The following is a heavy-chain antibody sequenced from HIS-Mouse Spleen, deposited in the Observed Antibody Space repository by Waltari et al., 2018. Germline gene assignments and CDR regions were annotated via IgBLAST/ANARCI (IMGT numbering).Heavy chain of an antibody. CDR3: ARDHYAFDI. J-gene: IGHJ3*02. Sequence: QVQLVQSGAEVKKPGASVKVSCKASGYTFTGYYMHWVRQAPGQGREWMGWINPNRGGANYAQKFQGRVTMTRDTSSSTAYMELSRLRSDDTAVYYCARDHYAFDIWGKGTMVTVSS. CDR1: GYTFTGYY. V-gene: IGHV1-2*02. CDR2: INPNRGGA.